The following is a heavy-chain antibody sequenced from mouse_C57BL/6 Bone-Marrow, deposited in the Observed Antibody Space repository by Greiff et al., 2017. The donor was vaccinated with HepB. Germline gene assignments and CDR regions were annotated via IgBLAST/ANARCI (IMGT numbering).Heavy chain of an antibody. D-gene: IGHD1-1*01. CDR3: ARRILYGGDY. V-gene: IGHV1-19*01. CDR1: GYTFTDYY. Sequence: EVKLMESGPVLVKPGASVKMSCKASGYTFTDYYMNWVKQSHGKSLEWIGVINPYNGGTSYNQKFKGKATLTVDKSSSTAYMELNSLTSEDSAVYYCARRILYGGDYWGQGTSVTVSS. CDR2: INPYNGGT. J-gene: IGHJ4*01.